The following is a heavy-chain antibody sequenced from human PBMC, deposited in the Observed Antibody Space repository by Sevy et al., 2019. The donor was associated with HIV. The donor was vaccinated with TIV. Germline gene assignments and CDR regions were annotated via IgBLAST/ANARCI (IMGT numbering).Heavy chain of an antibody. D-gene: IGHD3-22*01. CDR3: ARVPVYDSGGYRLYYYGTDV. CDR1: GFTFSTYS. V-gene: IGHV3-48*01. J-gene: IGHJ6*02. Sequence: GGSLRLSCAASGFTFSTYSMNWVRQAPGKGLEWVSYISSSSSTIYYADSVEGRFTISRDNAKKSLYLQMNSLRAEDTAVYYFARVPVYDSGGYRLYYYGTDVWGQGTTVTVSS. CDR2: ISSSSSTI.